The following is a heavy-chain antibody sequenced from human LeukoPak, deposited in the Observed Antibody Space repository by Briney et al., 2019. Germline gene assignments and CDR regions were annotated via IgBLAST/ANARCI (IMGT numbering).Heavy chain of an antibody. D-gene: IGHD2-15*01. CDR2: IYYSGST. Sequence: SETLSLTCTVSSGSVSGGSFFWSWIRQHPGKGLEWIGYIYYSGSTYYNPSLKSRVTISVDTSKNQFSLKLSSVTAADTAVYYCARASCSSGGSCYSYEVDYWGQGTLVTVSS. CDR3: ARASCSSGGSCYSYEVDY. V-gene: IGHV4-31*03. CDR1: SGSVSGGSFF. J-gene: IGHJ4*02.